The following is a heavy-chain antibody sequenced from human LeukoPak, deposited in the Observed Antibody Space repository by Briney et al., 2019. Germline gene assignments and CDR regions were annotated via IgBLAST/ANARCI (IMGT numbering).Heavy chain of an antibody. D-gene: IGHD3-9*01. Sequence: SETLSLTCTVSGGSIGDSYWWTWVRQAPGKGLEWIGEIFPSGTSNYNPSLKSRVTISVDTSKNQFSLKLSSVTAADTAVYYCARWGYDILTGYYSFDYWGQGTLVTVSS. CDR2: IFPSGTS. CDR3: ARWGYDILTGYYSFDY. J-gene: IGHJ4*02. V-gene: IGHV4-4*02. CDR1: GGSIGDSYW.